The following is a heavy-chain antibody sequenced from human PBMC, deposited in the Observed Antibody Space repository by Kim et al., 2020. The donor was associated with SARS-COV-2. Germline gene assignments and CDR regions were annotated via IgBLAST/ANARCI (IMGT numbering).Heavy chain of an antibody. Sequence: GSLRLSCAASGFTFSRYWMTWVRQAPGKGLEWVANIKGDGSDKNYVDSVKGRFTISRDNAKNSVYVQMNSLRVEDTAVYYCAKEHWGPEYWGQGILVIV. D-gene: IGHD7-27*01. CDR2: IKGDGSDK. J-gene: IGHJ4*02. CDR3: AKEHWGPEY. V-gene: IGHV3-7*01. CDR1: GFTFSRYW.